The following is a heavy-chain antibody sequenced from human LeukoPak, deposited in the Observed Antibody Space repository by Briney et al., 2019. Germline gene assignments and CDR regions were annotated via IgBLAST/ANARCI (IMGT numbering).Heavy chain of an antibody. CDR2: VSYSGST. V-gene: IGHV4-59*01. J-gene: IGHJ4*02. CDR3: ARDRRDGYNYVEY. D-gene: IGHD5-24*01. Sequence: PSETLSLTCIVSGGSINNYYWSWLRQPPGKGLEWIGYVSYSGSTDYNPSLKSRVTISVDTSKNQFSLRLTSVTAADMAVYHCARDRRDGYNYVEYWGPGTLVTVSS. CDR1: GGSINNYY.